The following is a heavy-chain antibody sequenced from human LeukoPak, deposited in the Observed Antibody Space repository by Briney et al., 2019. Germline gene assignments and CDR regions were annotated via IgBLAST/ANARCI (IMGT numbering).Heavy chain of an antibody. CDR1: GFTFSSYS. CDR3: ARTRSSGYLTSDY. J-gene: IGHJ4*02. CDR2: ITNSGNSK. Sequence: SGGSLRLSCAASGFTFSSYSMNWVRQAPGKGLEWVSYITNSGNSKSYADSVKGRFTISRDNTKNSLYLQMNGLRAEDTAVYYCARTRSSGYLTSDYWGQGILVTVSS. D-gene: IGHD3-22*01. V-gene: IGHV3-48*01.